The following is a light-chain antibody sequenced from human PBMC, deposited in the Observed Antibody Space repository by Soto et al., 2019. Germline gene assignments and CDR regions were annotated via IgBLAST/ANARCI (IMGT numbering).Light chain of an antibody. Sequence: EIVLTQSPATLSLSPGERATLSCRASQSVSSYLAWYQQKPGQAPWLVIYDASNRATGIPARFSGSGSGTDFTLTISSLEPEDFAVYYCQQRINWPLTFGGGAKVEIK. CDR3: QQRINWPLT. CDR1: QSVSSY. J-gene: IGKJ4*01. CDR2: DAS. V-gene: IGKV3-11*01.